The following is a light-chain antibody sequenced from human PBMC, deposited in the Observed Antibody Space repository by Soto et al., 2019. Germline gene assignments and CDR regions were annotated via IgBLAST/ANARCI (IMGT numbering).Light chain of an antibody. CDR2: SAS. CDR1: QGINSW. J-gene: IGKJ1*01. CDR3: QQYNSYSKT. Sequence: DIQMTQSPSSVSASVEDRVTITCRASQGINSWLACYQQKSGKAPKLLIYSASSLVSGVPSRFSGSGSGTEFTLTISSLQPDDSATYYCQQYNSYSKTFGQGTKVDI. V-gene: IGKV1D-16*01.